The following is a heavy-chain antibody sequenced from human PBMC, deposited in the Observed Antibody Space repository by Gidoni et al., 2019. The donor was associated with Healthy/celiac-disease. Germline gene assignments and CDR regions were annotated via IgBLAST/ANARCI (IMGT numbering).Heavy chain of an antibody. CDR1: GFTFSSYA. Sequence: QVQLVESRGGVVQPGRSLRLSCAASGFTFSSYAMHWVRQAPGKGLEWVAVISYDGSNKYYADSVKGRFTISRDNSKNTLYLQMNSLRAEDTAVYYCARDLALWFGELSAWGQGTLVTVSS. V-gene: IGHV3-30*04. D-gene: IGHD3-10*01. J-gene: IGHJ5*02. CDR3: ARDLALWFGELSA. CDR2: ISYDGSNK.